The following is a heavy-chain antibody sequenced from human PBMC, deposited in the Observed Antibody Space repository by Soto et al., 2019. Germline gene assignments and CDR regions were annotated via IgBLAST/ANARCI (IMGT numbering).Heavy chain of an antibody. Sequence: QLQLQESGSGLVKPSQTLSLTCAVSGGSISSGGYSWSWIRQPPGKGLEWIGYIYHSGSTYYNPSLKRRATITVDRSKNQFPLKLSSVTAADTAVYYCARGQVVAAQHWGQGTLVTVSS. CDR1: GGSISSGGYS. V-gene: IGHV4-30-2*01. CDR3: ARGQVVAAQH. D-gene: IGHD2-15*01. J-gene: IGHJ4*02. CDR2: IYHSGST.